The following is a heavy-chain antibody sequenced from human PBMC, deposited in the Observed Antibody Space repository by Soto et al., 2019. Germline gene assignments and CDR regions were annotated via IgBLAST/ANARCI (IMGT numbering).Heavy chain of an antibody. CDR1: GGSISSGGYS. D-gene: IGHD3-10*01. CDR3: ATDGGSGSYFFWFDP. J-gene: IGHJ5*02. Sequence: SETLSLTCAVSGGSISSGGYSWSWIRQPPGKGLEWIGYIYHSGSTYYNPSLKSRVTISVDRSKNQFSLKLSSVTAADTAVYYCATDGGSGSYFFWFDPWGQGTLVTVSS. V-gene: IGHV4-30-2*01. CDR2: IYHSGST.